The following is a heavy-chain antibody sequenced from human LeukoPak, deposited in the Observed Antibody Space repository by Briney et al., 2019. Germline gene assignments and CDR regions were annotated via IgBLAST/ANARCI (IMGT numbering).Heavy chain of an antibody. CDR1: GGSFSGYY. CDR3: ARGCRITTVRGVRNWFDP. CDR2: INHSGST. J-gene: IGHJ5*02. V-gene: IGHV4-34*01. D-gene: IGHD3-10*01. Sequence: PSETLSLTCAVYGGSFSGYYWSWIRQPPGKGLEWIGEINHSGSTNYNPSLKSRVTISVDTSKNQFSLKLSSVTAADTAVYYCARGCRITTVRGVRNWFDPWGQGTLVTVSS.